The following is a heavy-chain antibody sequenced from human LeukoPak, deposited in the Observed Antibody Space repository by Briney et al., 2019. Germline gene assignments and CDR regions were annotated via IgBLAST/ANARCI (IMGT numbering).Heavy chain of an antibody. CDR3: ARDSNYYDSSGYYDY. CDR2: IWYDGSKR. V-gene: IGHV3-33*01. CDR1: GFTFSSYG. D-gene: IGHD3-22*01. J-gene: IGHJ4*02. Sequence: GGSLRLSCAASGFTFSSYGMHWVGQAPGKGLEGGAVIWYDGSKRYYADSVKGRFTISRDDSKNTLYLQMNSLRAEDTAVYYCARDSNYYDSSGYYDYWGQGTLVTVSS.